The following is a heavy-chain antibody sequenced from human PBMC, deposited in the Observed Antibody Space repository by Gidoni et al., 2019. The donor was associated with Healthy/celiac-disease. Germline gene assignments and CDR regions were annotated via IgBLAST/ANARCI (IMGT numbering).Heavy chain of an antibody. CDR1: GFTFSIYG. CDR2: ISYDGSNK. CDR3: ARDPEWLGDY. V-gene: IGHV3-30*03. D-gene: IGHD2-8*01. J-gene: IGHJ4*02. Sequence: QVQLVASGGGVVQPGRSLRLSCAASGFTFSIYGMHWVRQAPGKGLEWVAVISYDGSNKYYADSVKGRFTISRDNSKNTLYLQMNSLRAEDTAVYYCARDPEWLGDYWGQGTLVTVSS.